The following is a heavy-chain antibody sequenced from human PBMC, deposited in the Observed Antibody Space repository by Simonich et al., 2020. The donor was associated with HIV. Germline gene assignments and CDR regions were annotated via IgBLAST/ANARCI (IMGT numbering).Heavy chain of an antibody. D-gene: IGHD7-27*01. CDR3: ATETGNFDY. CDR2: LDPEFGET. Sequence: QVQLLQSGAEVKKPGASVKVSCKVSGHSLTDLSMHWVRQTPGKGLEWMGGLDPEFGETIYAQKFQGRVTMTEDTSTDTAYMELSSLRFEDTAVYYCATETGNFDYWGQGTLVTVSS. CDR1: GHSLTDLS. V-gene: IGHV1-24*01. J-gene: IGHJ4*02.